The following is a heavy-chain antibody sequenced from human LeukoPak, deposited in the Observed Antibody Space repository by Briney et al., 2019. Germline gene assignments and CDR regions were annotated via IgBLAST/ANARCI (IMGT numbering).Heavy chain of an antibody. J-gene: IGHJ6*03. V-gene: IGHV1-2*02. CDR3: ARGVEYYYYYYMDV. CDR1: GYTFTGYF. CDR2: LNPNSGGT. Sequence: ASVKVSCKAFGYTFTGYFMHWVRQAPGQGLEWMGWLNPNSGGTNYAQKFQGRVTMTRDTSISTAYMELSSLSSDDTAVYYCARGVEYYYYYYMDVWGKGTTVTVSS. D-gene: IGHD2-15*01.